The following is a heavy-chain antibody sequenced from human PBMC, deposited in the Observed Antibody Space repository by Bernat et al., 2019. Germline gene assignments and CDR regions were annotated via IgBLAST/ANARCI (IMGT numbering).Heavy chain of an antibody. CDR2: ISYDGSNK. V-gene: IGHV3-30*18. D-gene: IGHD3-16*02. CDR3: AKDVDYDYIWGSYRYSGGIDY. Sequence: QVQLVESGGGVVQPGRSLRLSCVASGFTFSSYGMHWVRQAPGKGLEWVAVISYDGSNKYYADSVKGRFTISRDNSKNTLYLQMNSLRAEDTAVYYCAKDVDYDYIWGSYRYSGGIDYWGQGTLVTVSS. CDR1: GFTFSSYG. J-gene: IGHJ4*02.